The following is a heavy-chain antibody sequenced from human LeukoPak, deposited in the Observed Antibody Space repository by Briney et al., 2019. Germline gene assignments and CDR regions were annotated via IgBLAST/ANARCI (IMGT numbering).Heavy chain of an antibody. Sequence: GGSLRLSCAASGFAFGSYWMSWVRQAPGKGLEWVANIKQDGSEKYYVDSVKGRFTISRDNAKNSLYLQMNSLRAEDTAVYYCARGSAGIWGQGTMVTVSS. D-gene: IGHD2-15*01. V-gene: IGHV3-7*01. CDR2: IKQDGSEK. CDR3: ARGSAGI. J-gene: IGHJ3*02. CDR1: GFAFGSYW.